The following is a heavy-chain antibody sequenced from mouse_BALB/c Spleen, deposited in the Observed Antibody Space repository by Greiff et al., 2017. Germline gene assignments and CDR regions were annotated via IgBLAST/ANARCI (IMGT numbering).Heavy chain of an antibody. Sequence: EVQLQQSGTVLARPGASVKMSCKASGYSFTSYWMHWVKQRPGQGLEWIGAIYPGNSDTSYNQKFKGKAKLTAVTSASTAYMELSSLTNEDSAVYYCTRLKEFFYYGNPYYFDYWGQGTTLTVSS. CDR2: IYPGNSDT. D-gene: IGHD2-1*01. J-gene: IGHJ2*01. CDR3: TRLKEFFYYGNPYYFDY. V-gene: IGHV1-5*01. CDR1: GYSFTSYW.